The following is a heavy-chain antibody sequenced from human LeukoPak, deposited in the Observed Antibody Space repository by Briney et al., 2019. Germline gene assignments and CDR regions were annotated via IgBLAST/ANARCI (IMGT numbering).Heavy chain of an antibody. D-gene: IGHD5-24*01. CDR1: GFTVSSNY. J-gene: IGHJ4*02. CDR2: ISSSSSYI. CDR3: AREPRSRWLDY. Sequence: PGGSPRLSCAASGFTVSSNYMSWVRQAPGKGLEWVSSISSSSSYIYYADSVKGRFTISRDNAKNSLYLQMNSLRAEDTAVYYCAREPRSRWLDYWGQGTLVTVSS. V-gene: IGHV3-21*01.